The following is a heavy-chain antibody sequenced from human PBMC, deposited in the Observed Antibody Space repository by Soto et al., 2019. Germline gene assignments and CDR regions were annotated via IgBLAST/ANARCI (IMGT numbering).Heavy chain of an antibody. CDR2: IIPISGTA. CDR3: ARSQGSSTSLEIYYYYYYGMDV. CDR1: GGTFSSYA. V-gene: IGHV1-69*01. D-gene: IGHD2-2*01. Sequence: QVQLVQSGAEVKKPGSSVKVSCKASGGTFSSYAISWVRQAPGQGLEWMGGIIPISGTANYAQKFQGRDTITADESTSTAYMELSSLRSEDTAVYSCARSQGSSTSLEIYYYYYYGMDVWGQGTTVTVSS. J-gene: IGHJ6*02.